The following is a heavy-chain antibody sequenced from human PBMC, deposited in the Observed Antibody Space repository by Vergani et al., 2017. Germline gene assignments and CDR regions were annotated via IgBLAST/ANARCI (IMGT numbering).Heavy chain of an antibody. CDR2: ISSSSSYI. D-gene: IGHD7-27*01. Sequence: EVQLVESGGGLVKPGGSLRLSCAASGFTFSSYSMNWVRQAPGKGLEWVSSISSSSSYIYYADSVKGRFTISRDNAKNSLYLQMNSLRAEDTAVYYCARVRGDPLYYFDYWGQGTLVTVSS. CDR1: GFTFSSYS. V-gene: IGHV3-21*01. J-gene: IGHJ4*02. CDR3: ARVRGDPLYYFDY.